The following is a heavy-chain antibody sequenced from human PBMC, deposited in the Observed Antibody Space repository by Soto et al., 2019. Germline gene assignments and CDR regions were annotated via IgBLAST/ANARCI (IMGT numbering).Heavy chain of an antibody. CDR3: ARDLGSGYDPGDY. CDR1: GDIFSGYS. V-gene: IGHV1-69*14. Sequence: VQLVQSGAEVKKPGSSVKVSCKTSGDIFSGYSISWVRQAPGQGLEWMGGIIPIFGTTNYAQRFHGRVTITADKSTSTVYMELYSLKSEDTALYYCARDLGSGYDPGDYWGQGTLVTVSS. CDR2: IIPIFGTT. J-gene: IGHJ4*02. D-gene: IGHD5-12*01.